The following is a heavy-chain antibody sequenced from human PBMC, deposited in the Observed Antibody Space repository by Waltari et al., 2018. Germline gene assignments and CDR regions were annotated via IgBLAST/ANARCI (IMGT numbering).Heavy chain of an antibody. CDR2: IFTSGIT. J-gene: IGHJ4*02. V-gene: IGHV4-4*07. CDR1: GGSIRSYY. Sequence: QVQLQESGPGLVKPLETLSLTCSVSGGSIRSYYWSWIRQPAGKGLEWIGHIFTSGITKYNPSLKSRVTMSVDTSKNQFSRKLTAVTAADTAVYYCARESGDYSPFDNWGQGTLVTVSS. D-gene: IGHD4-17*01. CDR3: ARESGDYSPFDN.